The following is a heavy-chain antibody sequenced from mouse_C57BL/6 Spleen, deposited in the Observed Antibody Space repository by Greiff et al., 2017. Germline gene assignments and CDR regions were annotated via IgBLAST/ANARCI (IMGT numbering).Heavy chain of an antibody. CDR1: GYSITSGYY. D-gene: IGHD1-1*01. CDR3: AREATVVAHFDY. Sequence: EESGPGLVKPSQSLSLTCSVTGYSITSGYYWNWIRQFPGNKLEWMGYISYDGSNNYNPSLKNRISITRDTSKNQFFLKLNSVTTEDTATYYCAREATVVAHFDYWGQGTTLTVSS. J-gene: IGHJ2*01. V-gene: IGHV3-6*01. CDR2: ISYDGSN.